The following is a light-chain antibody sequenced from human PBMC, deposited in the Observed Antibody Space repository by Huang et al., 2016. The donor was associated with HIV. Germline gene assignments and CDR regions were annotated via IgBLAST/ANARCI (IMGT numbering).Light chain of an antibody. CDR1: QSLLHRNGHNY. CDR3: MQALQSPPG. CDR2: LGS. Sequence: DIVMTQSPLSLSVTPGEPASISCRSSQSLLHRNGHNYLDWYLQKPGQSPQLLIYLGSNRASGVPDRFSGSGSGTDFTLKISRVEAEDVGVYYCMQALQSPPGFGGGTKVEIK. V-gene: IGKV2-28*01. J-gene: IGKJ4*01.